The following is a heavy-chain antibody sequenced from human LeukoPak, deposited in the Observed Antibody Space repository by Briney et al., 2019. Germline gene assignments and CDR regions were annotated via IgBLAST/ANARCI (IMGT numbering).Heavy chain of an antibody. CDR3: AKDTTLYDSSGYYYAYYYYYYGMDV. Sequence: GGSLRLSCAASGFTFSSYAMSWVRQAPGKGLEWVSAISGSGGSTYYADSVKGRFTISRDNSKNTLYLQMNCLRAEDTAVYYCAKDTTLYDSSGYYYAYYYYYYGMDVWGQGTTVTVSS. V-gene: IGHV3-23*01. CDR1: GFTFSSYA. CDR2: ISGSGGST. J-gene: IGHJ6*02. D-gene: IGHD3-22*01.